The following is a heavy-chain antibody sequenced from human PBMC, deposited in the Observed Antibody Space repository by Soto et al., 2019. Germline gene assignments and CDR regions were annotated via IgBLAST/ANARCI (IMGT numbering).Heavy chain of an antibody. CDR1: GFTFSSYA. CDR2: ISGSGGST. J-gene: IGHJ4*02. CDR3: AKVPTVLWFGELGYFDY. D-gene: IGHD3-10*01. V-gene: IGHV3-23*01. Sequence: GGSLRLSCAASGFTFSSYAMSWVRQAPGKGLEWVSAISGSGGSTYYADSVKGRFTISRDNSKNTLYLQMNSLRAEDTAVYYCAKVPTVLWFGELGYFDYWGQGTLVTVSS.